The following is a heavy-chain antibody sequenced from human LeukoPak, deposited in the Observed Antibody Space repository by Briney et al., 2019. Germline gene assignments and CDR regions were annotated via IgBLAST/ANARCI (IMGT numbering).Heavy chain of an antibody. CDR1: GGSISSYY. D-gene: IGHD2-2*01. Sequence: SETLSLTCTVSGGSISSYYWSWIRQPAGKGLEWIGRIYTSGSTNYNPSLKSRVTMSVDTSKNQFSLKLSSVTAADTAVYYCARALGYCSSTSCYPDRFDPWGQGTLVTVSS. CDR2: IYTSGST. V-gene: IGHV4-4*07. CDR3: ARALGYCSSTSCYPDRFDP. J-gene: IGHJ5*02.